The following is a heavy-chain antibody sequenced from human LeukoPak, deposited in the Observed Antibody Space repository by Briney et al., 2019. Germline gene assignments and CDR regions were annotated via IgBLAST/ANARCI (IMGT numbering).Heavy chain of an antibody. J-gene: IGHJ5*02. CDR2: TIPIFGTA. D-gene: IGHD2-15*01. Sequence: SVKVSCKASGGTFSSYAISWVRQAPGQGLEWMGGTIPIFGTANYAQKFQGRVTITADKSTSTAYMELSSLRSEDTAVYYRARDHCSGGSCYGGHWFDPWGQGTLVTVSS. CDR3: ARDHCSGGSCYGGHWFDP. CDR1: GGTFSSYA. V-gene: IGHV1-69*06.